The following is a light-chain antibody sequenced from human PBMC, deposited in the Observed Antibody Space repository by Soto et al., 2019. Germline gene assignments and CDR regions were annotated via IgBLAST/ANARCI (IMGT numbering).Light chain of an antibody. CDR2: KVS. CDR3: MQATQSTWT. J-gene: IGKJ1*01. CDR1: QSLVHNDGNTY. Sequence: DIVMTQTPLSSPVTLGQAASISCRSSQSLVHNDGNTYLSWFHQRPGQPPRLLIYKVSDRFSGVPERISGSGAGTDFTLTISRVEAEDVGVYYFMQATQSTWTFGQGTKVEIK. V-gene: IGKV2-24*01.